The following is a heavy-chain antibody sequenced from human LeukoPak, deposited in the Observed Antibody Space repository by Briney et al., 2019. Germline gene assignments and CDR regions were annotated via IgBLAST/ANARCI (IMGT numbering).Heavy chain of an antibody. V-gene: IGHV1-69*13. CDR2: IIPIFGTA. D-gene: IGHD6-13*01. J-gene: IGHJ6*03. CDR3: ARDYRDSSSWYGNYYYYMDV. CDR1: GYTFTSYD. Sequence: GASVKVSCKASGYTFTSYDINWVRQAPGQGLEWMGGIIPIFGTANYAQKFQGRVTITADESTSTAYMELSSLRSEDTAVYYCARDYRDSSSWYGNYYYYMDVWGKGTTVTVSS.